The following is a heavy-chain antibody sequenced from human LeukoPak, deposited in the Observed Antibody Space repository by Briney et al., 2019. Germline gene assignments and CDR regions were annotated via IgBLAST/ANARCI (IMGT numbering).Heavy chain of an antibody. Sequence: GGSLRLSCVASGPDVNSDNMYWVRQAPGKGLECVSSIGGSGYYYADSVKGRFTISRDNAKNTLYLQMNSLRADDTAVYYCARGGTPKSSIVVIPASIDYDYYGMDVWGQGTTVTVS. CDR2: IGGSGY. J-gene: IGHJ6*02. D-gene: IGHD2-2*01. CDR3: ARGGTPKSSIVVIPASIDYDYYGMDV. CDR1: GPDVNSDN. V-gene: IGHV3-21*01.